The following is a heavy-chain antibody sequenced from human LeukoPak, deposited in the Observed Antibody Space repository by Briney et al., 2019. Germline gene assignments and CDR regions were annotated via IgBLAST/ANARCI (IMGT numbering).Heavy chain of an antibody. Sequence: GGSLRLSCAASGFTFSSYEMNWVRQAPGKGLEWVSYICSSGSTIYYADSVKGRFTISRDNAKNSLYLQMNSLRAEDTAVYYCARDYYGSGCYPVRGSGWFDPWGQGTLVTVSS. CDR3: ARDYYGSGCYPVRGSGWFDP. CDR2: ICSSGSTI. J-gene: IGHJ5*02. V-gene: IGHV3-48*03. CDR1: GFTFSSYE. D-gene: IGHD3-10*01.